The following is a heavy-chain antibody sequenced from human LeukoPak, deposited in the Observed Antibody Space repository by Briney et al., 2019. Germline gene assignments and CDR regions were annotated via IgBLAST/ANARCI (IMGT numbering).Heavy chain of an antibody. J-gene: IGHJ4*02. CDR2: IWYDGSNK. CDR1: GFTFSSYG. V-gene: IGHV3-33*01. CDR3: ARDRDSYGYGLYYFDY. Sequence: GGSLRLSCAASGFTFSSYGMHWVRQAPGKGLEWVAVIWYDGSNKYYADSVKGRFTISRVNSKNTLYLQMNSLRAEDTAVYYCARDRDSYGYGLYYFDYWGQGTLVTVSS. D-gene: IGHD5-18*01.